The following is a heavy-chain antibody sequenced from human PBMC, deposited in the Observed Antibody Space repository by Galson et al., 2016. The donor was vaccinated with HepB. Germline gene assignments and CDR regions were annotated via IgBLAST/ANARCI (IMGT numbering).Heavy chain of an antibody. V-gene: IGHV5-10-1*01. J-gene: IGHJ4*02. CDR2: IDPSDSYT. D-gene: IGHD3-10*01. CDR3: AIFYFDSGSYYNPDY. Sequence: QSGAEVKEPGESLKISCKGSGFSFTHYWIGWVRQMPGKGLEWMGRIDPSDSYTKYSPSFQGNVTFSLDKSISTAYLQWSSLKASDTAMYYCAIFYFDSGSYYNPDYWGQGTLVTVSS. CDR1: GFSFTHYW.